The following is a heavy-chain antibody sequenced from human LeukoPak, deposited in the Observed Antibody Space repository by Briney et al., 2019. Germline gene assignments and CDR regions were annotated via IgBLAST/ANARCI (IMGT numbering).Heavy chain of an antibody. CDR3: AVDVIYESD. CDR2: IVVGSGNT. D-gene: IGHD2/OR15-2a*01. Sequence: SVKVSCRASGFTFSNSAVQWVRQARGQRLEWIGWIVVGSGNTNYAQKFQERVTITRDMSTSTAYMELSSLRSEDTAVYYCAVDVIYESDWGQGTLVTVSS. J-gene: IGHJ4*02. V-gene: IGHV1-58*01. CDR1: GFTFSNSA.